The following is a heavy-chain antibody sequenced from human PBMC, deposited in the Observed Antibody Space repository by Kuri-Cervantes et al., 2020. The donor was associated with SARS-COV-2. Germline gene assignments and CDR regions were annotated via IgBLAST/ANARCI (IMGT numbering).Heavy chain of an antibody. J-gene: IGHJ4*02. D-gene: IGHD5-12*01. Sequence: GGSLRLSCAAPGFTFSSYGMHWVRQAPGKGLEWVSSISSSSTIYYADSVKGRFTISRDNAKNSLYLQMNSLRAEDTAVYYCARGGYSGYEYYFDYWGQGTLVTVSS. CDR1: GFTFSSYG. V-gene: IGHV3-69-1*01. CDR2: ISSSSTI. CDR3: ARGGYSGYEYYFDY.